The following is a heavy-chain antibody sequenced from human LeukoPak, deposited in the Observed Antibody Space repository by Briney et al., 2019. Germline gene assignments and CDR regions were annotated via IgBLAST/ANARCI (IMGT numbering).Heavy chain of an antibody. CDR1: GGSISSSRYS. D-gene: IGHD2-2*01. CDR2: IYYSGST. Sequence: SETLSLTCTVSGGSISSSRYSWGWIRQPPGRGLEWIGSIYYSGSTYYNPSLESRVTISVDTSKNQFSLKLSSVTAADTAVYYCARHEVPAATNWFDPWGQGTLVTVSS. V-gene: IGHV4-39*01. CDR3: ARHEVPAATNWFDP. J-gene: IGHJ5*02.